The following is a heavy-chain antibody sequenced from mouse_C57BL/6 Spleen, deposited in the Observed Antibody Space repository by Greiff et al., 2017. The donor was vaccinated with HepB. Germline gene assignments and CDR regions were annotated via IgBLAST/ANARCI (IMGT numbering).Heavy chain of an antibody. Sequence: LQESGPELVKPGASVKISCKASGYSFPSYYIHWVKQRPGQGLEWIGWIYPGSGNTKYNEKFKGKATLTADTSSSTAYMQLSSLTSEDSSVYYCAREGKTAQATDYAMDYWGQGTSVTVSS. D-gene: IGHD3-2*02. V-gene: IGHV1-66*01. CDR2: IYPGSGNT. CDR1: GYSFPSYY. J-gene: IGHJ4*01. CDR3: AREGKTAQATDYAMDY.